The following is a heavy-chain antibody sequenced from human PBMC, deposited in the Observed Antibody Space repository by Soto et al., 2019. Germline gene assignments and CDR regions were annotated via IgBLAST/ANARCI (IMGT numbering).Heavy chain of an antibody. CDR2: IYYSGST. V-gene: IGHV4-31*03. Sequence: PSETLSLTCTVSGGSISSGGYSGSLIRQHPGKGLEWIGYIYYSGSTYYNPSLKSRVTISVDTSKNQFSLKLSSVTAADTAVYYCARAPPDWNYVLGVTPPGAYYMDVWGKGTTVTVSS. CDR3: ARAPPDWNYVLGVTPPGAYYMDV. D-gene: IGHD1-7*01. CDR1: GGSISSGGYS. J-gene: IGHJ6*03.